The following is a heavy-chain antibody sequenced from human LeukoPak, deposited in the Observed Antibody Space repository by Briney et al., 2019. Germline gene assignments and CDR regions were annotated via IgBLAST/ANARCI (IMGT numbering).Heavy chain of an antibody. J-gene: IGHJ3*02. V-gene: IGHV3-23*01. CDR2: ISGSGGSA. CDR3: AKDKVWANDAFDI. CDR1: GFTFSSYA. D-gene: IGHD1-26*01. Sequence: PGGSLRLSCAASGFTFSSYAMSWVRQAPGKGLEWVSAISGSGGSAYYADSVKGRFTISRDNSKNTLYLQMNSLRAEDTAVYYCAKDKVWANDAFDIWGQGTMVTVSS.